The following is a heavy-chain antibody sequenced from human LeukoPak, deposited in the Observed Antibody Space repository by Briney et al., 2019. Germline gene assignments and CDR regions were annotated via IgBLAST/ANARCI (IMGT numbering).Heavy chain of an antibody. CDR1: GFTFSDYY. J-gene: IGHJ4*02. Sequence: PGGSLRLSCAASGFTFSDYYMSWLRQAPGKGLEWVSYISSSGSTIYYADSVKGRFTISRDNAKNSLYLQMNSLRAEDTAVYYCAREQWLVPFLFDYWGQGTLVTVSS. V-gene: IGHV3-11*01. D-gene: IGHD6-19*01. CDR3: AREQWLVPFLFDY. CDR2: ISSSGSTI.